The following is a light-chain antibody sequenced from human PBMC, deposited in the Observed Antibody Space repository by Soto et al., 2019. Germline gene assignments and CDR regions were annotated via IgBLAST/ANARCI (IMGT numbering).Light chain of an antibody. J-gene: IGKJ4*02. CDR2: GAS. Sequence: DIVLTQSPATLSLSPGEKATLSCRASQSISTYLAWYQQKPGQAPRLLIYGASTRASGIPARFSGSGSGTSFTPTISRLEPEACAVYHCQQRGTWPSFGGGTKVEI. V-gene: IGKV3-11*01. CDR1: QSISTY. CDR3: QQRGTWPS.